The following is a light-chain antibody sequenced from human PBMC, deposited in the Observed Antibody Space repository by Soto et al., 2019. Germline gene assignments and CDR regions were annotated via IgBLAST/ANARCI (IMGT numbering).Light chain of an antibody. V-gene: IGLV1-40*01. J-gene: IGLJ2*01. CDR3: QSYDSSLRDVL. CDR2: GNS. Sequence: QPVLTQPPSVSGAPGQRVTISCTGSSSNIGAGHDVHWYQQVPGTAPKLLIYGNSNRPSGVPDRVSGSKSGTSASLAITGLQAEDEADYYCQSYDSSLRDVLFGGGTKVTVL. CDR1: SSNIGAGHD.